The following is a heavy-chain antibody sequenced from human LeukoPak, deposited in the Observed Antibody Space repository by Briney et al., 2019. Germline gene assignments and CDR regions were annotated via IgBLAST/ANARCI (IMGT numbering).Heavy chain of an antibody. D-gene: IGHD3-22*01. Sequence: SETLSLTCTVSGGSISSGDYYWSWIRQPPGKGLEWIGYIYYSGSTYYNPSLKSRVTISVDTSKNQFSLKLSSVTAADTAVYYCARDRPPDDYYDSSGYYLLPYYYGMDVWGQGTTVTVSS. CDR3: ARDRPPDDYYDSSGYYLLPYYYGMDV. V-gene: IGHV4-30-4*01. CDR1: GGSISSGDYY. CDR2: IYYSGST. J-gene: IGHJ6*02.